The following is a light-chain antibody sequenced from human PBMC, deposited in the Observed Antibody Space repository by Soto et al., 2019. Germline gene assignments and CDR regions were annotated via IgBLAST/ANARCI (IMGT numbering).Light chain of an antibody. CDR3: QHYDSYAYT. CDR2: DAS. V-gene: IGKV1-5*01. Sequence: DIQMTQSPSTLSASVGDRVTITCRASQSISTWLAWYQQKPGKAPKVLIYDASSLESGVPSRFSGSGSGTEFTLTISSLQPDDFATYYCQHYDSYAYTFSQGTKLEIK. J-gene: IGKJ2*01. CDR1: QSISTW.